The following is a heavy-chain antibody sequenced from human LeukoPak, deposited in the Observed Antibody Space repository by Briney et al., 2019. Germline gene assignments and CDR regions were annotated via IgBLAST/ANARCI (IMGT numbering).Heavy chain of an antibody. CDR3: ASPFGGSYYLDY. CDR2: INPNSGGT. Sequence: ASVKVSCKASGYTFTDYYMHWVRQAPGQGLEWMGWINPNSGGTNYAQKFQGRVTMTRDTSISTAYMELSRLRSDDTAVYYCASPFGGSYYLDYWGQGTLVTVSS. V-gene: IGHV1-2*02. J-gene: IGHJ4*02. D-gene: IGHD1-26*01. CDR1: GYTFTDYY.